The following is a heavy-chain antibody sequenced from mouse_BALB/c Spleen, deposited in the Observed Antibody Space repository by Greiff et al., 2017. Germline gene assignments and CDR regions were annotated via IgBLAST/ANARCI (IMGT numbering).Heavy chain of an antibody. J-gene: IGHJ3*01. D-gene: IGHD2-1*01. CDR2: IDPANGNT. CDR3: APIYYGNYVAY. CDR1: GFNIKDTY. V-gene: IGHV14-3*02. Sequence: VHVKQSGAELVKPGASVKLSCTASGFNIKDTYMHWVKQRPEQGLEWIGRIDPANGNTKYDPKFQGKATITADTSSNTAYLQLSSLTSEDTAVYYCAPIYYGNYVAYWGQGTLVTVSA.